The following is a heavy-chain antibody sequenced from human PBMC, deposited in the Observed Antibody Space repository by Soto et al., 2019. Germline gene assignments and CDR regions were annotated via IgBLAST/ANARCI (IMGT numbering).Heavy chain of an antibody. CDR3: ARVVVTTGPFYYYYGMDV. Sequence: HGGSKLISCTSSGCASIISEVNYDRTVEGTGLEWVSYISSSGSTIYYADSVKGRFTISRDNAKNSLYLQMNSLRAEDTAVYYCARVVVTTGPFYYYYGMDVWGQGPKVTLSS. J-gene: IGHJ6*02. CDR2: ISSSGSTI. CDR1: GCASIISE. D-gene: IGHD4-17*01. V-gene: IGHV3-48*03.